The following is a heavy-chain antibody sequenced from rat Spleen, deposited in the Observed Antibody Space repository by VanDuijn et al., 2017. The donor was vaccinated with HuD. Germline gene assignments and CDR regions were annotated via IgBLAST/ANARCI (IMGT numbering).Heavy chain of an antibody. Sequence: EVQVVESGGGLVQPGRSLKLSCAASGFTFSNYDMAWVRQAPTKGLEWVASIMTSGGSTYYRDSVTGRFTVSRDNAKSTLYLQMDSLRSEDTATYYCARRYYYSGWYFDFWGPGTMVTVSS. D-gene: IGHD1-1*01. CDR2: IMTSGGST. CDR1: GFTFSNYD. CDR3: ARRYYYSGWYFDF. J-gene: IGHJ1*01. V-gene: IGHV5-25*01.